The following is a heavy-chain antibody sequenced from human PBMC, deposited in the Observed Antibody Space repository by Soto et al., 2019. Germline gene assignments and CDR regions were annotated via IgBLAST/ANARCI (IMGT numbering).Heavy chain of an antibody. D-gene: IGHD1-26*01. Sequence: SETLSLTFTVSGGSISSYYWSWIRQPPGKGLEWIGYIYYSGSTNYNPSLKSRVTISVDTSKNQFSLKLSSVTAADTAFYYCAKDSISDRETFNFDSWGQGTLVTVSS. CDR3: AKDSISDRETFNFDS. CDR1: GGSISSYY. V-gene: IGHV4-59*01. CDR2: IYYSGST. J-gene: IGHJ4*02.